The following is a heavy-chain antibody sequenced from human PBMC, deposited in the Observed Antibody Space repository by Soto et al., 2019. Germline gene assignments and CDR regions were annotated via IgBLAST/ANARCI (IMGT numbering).Heavy chain of an antibody. J-gene: IGHJ6*02. Sequence: QVQLVQSGAEVKKPGSSVKVSCKASGGTFSSYAISWVRQAPGQGLEWMGGIIPIFGTANYAQKFQGRVTITGDEATSTAYLELSSLRSEDTAVYYCARAGASMGSGWYAMVYYYYGMDVWGQGTTVTVSS. CDR3: ARAGASMGSGWYAMVYYYYGMDV. D-gene: IGHD6-19*01. CDR2: IIPIFGTA. CDR1: GGTFSSYA. V-gene: IGHV1-69*01.